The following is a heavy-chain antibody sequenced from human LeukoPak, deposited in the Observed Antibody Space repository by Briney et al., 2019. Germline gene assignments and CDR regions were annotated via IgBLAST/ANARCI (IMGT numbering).Heavy chain of an antibody. J-gene: IGHJ4*02. D-gene: IGHD1-26*01. CDR2: INPNSGGT. Sequence: GASVKVSCKASGYTFTGYYMHWVRQAPGQGLEWMGWINPNSGGTNYAQKFQGRVTMTRDTSISTAYMELSRLRSDDTAVYYCAGDIGGIVGAPLDYWGQGTLVTVSS. CDR1: GYTFTGYY. CDR3: AGDIGGIVGAPLDY. V-gene: IGHV1-2*02.